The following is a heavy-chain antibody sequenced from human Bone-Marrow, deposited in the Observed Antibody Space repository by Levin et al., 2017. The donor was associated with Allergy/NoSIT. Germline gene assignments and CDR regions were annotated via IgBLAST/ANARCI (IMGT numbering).Heavy chain of an antibody. CDR1: GFTFSSYG. V-gene: IGHV3-30*18. CDR2: ISYDGSNK. J-gene: IGHJ4*02. CDR3: AKEGHRYSGYDQWGIDY. D-gene: IGHD5-12*01. Sequence: SCAASGFTFSSYGMHWVRQAPGKGLEWVAVISYDGSNKYYADSVKGRFTISRDNSKNTLYLQMNSLRAEDTAVYYCAKEGHRYSGYDQWGIDYWGQGTLVTVSS.